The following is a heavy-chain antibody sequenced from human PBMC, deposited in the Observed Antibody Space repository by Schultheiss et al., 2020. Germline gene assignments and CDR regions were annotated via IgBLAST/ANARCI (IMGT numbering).Heavy chain of an antibody. D-gene: IGHD6-13*01. CDR3: AKDGFTIAAAVGVTNAFDI. J-gene: IGHJ3*02. CDR2: ISGSGGST. Sequence: GGSLRLSCAASGFTFSSFVMSWVRQAPGKGLEWVSGISGSGGSTYYADSVKGRFTISRDNSKNTLYLQMNSLRAEDTAVYYCAKDGFTIAAAVGVTNAFDIWGQGTMVTVSS. V-gene: IGHV3-23*01. CDR1: GFTFSSFV.